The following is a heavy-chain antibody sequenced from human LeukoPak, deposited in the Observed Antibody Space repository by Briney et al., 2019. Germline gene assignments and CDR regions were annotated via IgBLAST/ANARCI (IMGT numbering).Heavy chain of an antibody. CDR3: ARVIMARNYFDY. D-gene: IGHD3-10*01. J-gene: IGHJ4*02. Sequence: SETLSLTCTVSGGSISSSSYYWGWIRQPPGKGLEWIGSIYYSGSTYYNPSLKSRVTISVDTSKNQFSLKLSSVTAADTAVYYCARVIMARNYFDYWGQGTLVTVSS. CDR1: GGSISSSSYY. CDR2: IYYSGST. V-gene: IGHV4-39*01.